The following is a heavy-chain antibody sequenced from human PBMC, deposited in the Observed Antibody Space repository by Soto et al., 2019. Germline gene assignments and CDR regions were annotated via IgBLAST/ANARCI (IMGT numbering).Heavy chain of an antibody. V-gene: IGHV5-51*01. CDR2: VYPGDSET. CDR3: AGSEDNLVYIMQYNWLDP. CDR1: GYSFSSYW. Sequence: GESLKISCMGSGYSFSSYWIGWVRQMPGKGLEWMGIVYPGDSETRYSPSFQGQVTISADRSISTAYLQWSSLKASDTAMYYCAGSEDNLVYIMQYNWLDPWGQGTLVTVSS. J-gene: IGHJ5*02. D-gene: IGHD2-2*02.